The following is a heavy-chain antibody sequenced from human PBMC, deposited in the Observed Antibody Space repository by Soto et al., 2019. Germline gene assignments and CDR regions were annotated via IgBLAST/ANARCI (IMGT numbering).Heavy chain of an antibody. CDR2: IYSGGST. J-gene: IGHJ4*02. D-gene: IGHD2-8*01. CDR1: GFTVSSNY. Sequence: LRLSCAASGFTVSSNYMSWVRQAPGKGLEWVSVIYSGGSTYYADSVKGRFTISRDNSKNTLYLQMNSLRAEDTAVYYCASRGYCTNGVCYTGYFDYWGQGTLVTVSS. V-gene: IGHV3-53*01. CDR3: ASRGYCTNGVCYTGYFDY.